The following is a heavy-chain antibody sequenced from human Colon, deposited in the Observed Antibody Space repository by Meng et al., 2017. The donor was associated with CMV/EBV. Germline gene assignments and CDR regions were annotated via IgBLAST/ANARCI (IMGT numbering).Heavy chain of an antibody. J-gene: IGHJ4*02. CDR1: GFTLSDFY. CDR3: ARGGGQWLAHFDF. V-gene: IGHV3-11*01. D-gene: IGHD6-19*01. Sequence: AASGFTLSDFYMSWIRQAPGKGLEWISFSSSSGTNMDYADSVKGRFTISRDNDKKSLYLQMDSLRAEDTAVYYCARGGGQWLAHFDFWGQGTLVTVSS. CDR2: SSSSGTNM.